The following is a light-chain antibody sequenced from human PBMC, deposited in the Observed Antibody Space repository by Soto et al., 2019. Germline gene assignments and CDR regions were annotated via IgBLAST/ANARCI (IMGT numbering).Light chain of an antibody. J-gene: IGKJ3*01. CDR3: QQYGSS. V-gene: IGKV3-20*01. CDR1: QSFRGL. Sequence: EVVLTQSPVTLSLSPGERATLSCRASQSFRGLLAWYQQKPGQAPRLLIYDAYNRATGIPDRFSGSGSGTDFTLTISRLEPEDFAVYYCQQYGSSFGPGTKVDIK. CDR2: DAY.